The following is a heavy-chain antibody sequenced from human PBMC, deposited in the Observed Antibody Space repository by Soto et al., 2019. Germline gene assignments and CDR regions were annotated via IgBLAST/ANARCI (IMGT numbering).Heavy chain of an antibody. CDR2: TYYRSKWYN. Sequence: SQTRSLTCAISGDSVSSNSAAWNWIRQSPSRGLEWLGRTYYRSKWYNDYAVSVKSRITINPDTSKNQFSLQLNSMTPEDTAVYYCARXAGNGPFYYYYYYGMDVWGQGTTVTVSS. V-gene: IGHV6-1*01. CDR1: GDSVSSNSAA. CDR3: ARXAGNGPFYYYYYYGMDV. D-gene: IGHD6-13*01. J-gene: IGHJ6*02.